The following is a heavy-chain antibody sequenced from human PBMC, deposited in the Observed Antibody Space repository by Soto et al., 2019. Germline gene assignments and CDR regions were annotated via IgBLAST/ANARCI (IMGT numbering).Heavy chain of an antibody. J-gene: IGHJ4*02. V-gene: IGHV4-39*01. Sequence: PSETLSLTCTVSGGSISSSSYYWGWIRQPPGKGLEWIGSIYYSGSTYYNPSLKSRVTISVDTSKNQFSLKLSSVTAADTAVYYCASLFYYDSSGYYPHLDYWGQGTLVTVSS. CDR1: GGSISSSSYY. D-gene: IGHD3-22*01. CDR2: IYYSGST. CDR3: ASLFYYDSSGYYPHLDY.